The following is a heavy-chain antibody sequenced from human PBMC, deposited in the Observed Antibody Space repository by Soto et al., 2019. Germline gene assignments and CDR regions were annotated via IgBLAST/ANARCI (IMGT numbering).Heavy chain of an antibody. J-gene: IGHJ5*02. V-gene: IGHV4-4*02. CDR2: IYHSGNT. CDR1: GGSISSSNW. Sequence: VQLRQSGPGLVKPSGTLSLTCAVSGGSISSSNWWTWVRQAQGKGLEWIGEIYHSGNTYYNPSLKSRVTITVDKSNNQFSLKLNSVTAADTAVYYCATLPPRVVASLLPIPTWGQGTLVTVSS. CDR3: ATLPPRVVASLLPIPT. D-gene: IGHD1-26*01.